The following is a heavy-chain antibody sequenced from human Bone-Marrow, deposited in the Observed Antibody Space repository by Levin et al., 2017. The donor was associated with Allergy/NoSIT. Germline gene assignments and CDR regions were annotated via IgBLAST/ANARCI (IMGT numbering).Heavy chain of an antibody. CDR3: ARGTTNGASYSDF. D-gene: IGHD1-1*01. J-gene: IGHJ4*02. CDR1: GFTFSTYG. V-gene: IGHV3-33*01. Sequence: AGGSLRLSCAASGFTFSTYGMHWVRQAPGKGLEWVAIMLYDGSDHYYTDSVKGRFTISRDVSKNTLYLQMNSLRAEDTAVYYCARGTTNGASYSDFWGQGTLVTVSS. CDR2: MLYDGSDH.